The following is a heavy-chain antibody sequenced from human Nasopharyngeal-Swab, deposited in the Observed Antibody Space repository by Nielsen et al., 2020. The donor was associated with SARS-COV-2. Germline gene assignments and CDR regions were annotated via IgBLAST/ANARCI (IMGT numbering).Heavy chain of an antibody. CDR1: GFTFNIYA. J-gene: IGHJ3*02. CDR3: AKDDVVRGDAFDI. Sequence: GESLKISCIASGFTFNIYAMAWVRRTPGRGLQWVSGISASGGSTYYTDSVKGRFAVSRDNSWNTLYLQMHSLRVEDTALYYCAKDDVVRGDAFDIWGQGTMVTVSS. D-gene: IGHD3-10*01. V-gene: IGHV3-23*01. CDR2: ISASGGST.